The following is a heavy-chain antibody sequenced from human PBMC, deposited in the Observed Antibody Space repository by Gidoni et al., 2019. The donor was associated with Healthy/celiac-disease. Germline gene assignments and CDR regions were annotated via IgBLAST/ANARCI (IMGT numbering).Heavy chain of an antibody. CDR2: IYTSGST. Sequence: QVQLQESGPGLVKPSQTLSLTCTVSGGSISSGSYYWSWIRQPAGKGLWWIGRIYTSGSTNYNPSLKSRVTMSVDTSKNQFSLKLSSVTAADTAVYYCARGGISWGWFDPWGQGTLVTVSS. CDR1: GGSISSGSYY. D-gene: IGHD2-15*01. CDR3: ARGGISWGWFDP. V-gene: IGHV4-61*02. J-gene: IGHJ5*02.